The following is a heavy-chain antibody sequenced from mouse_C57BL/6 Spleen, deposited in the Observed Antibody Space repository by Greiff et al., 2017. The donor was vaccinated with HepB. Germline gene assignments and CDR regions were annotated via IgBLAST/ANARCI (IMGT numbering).Heavy chain of an antibody. CDR3: TRAYDYEKGYYFDY. V-gene: IGHV5-9-1*02. J-gene: IGHJ2*01. CDR1: GFTFSSYA. D-gene: IGHD2-4*01. Sequence: EVHLVESGEGLVKPGGSLKLSCAASGFTFSSYAMSWVRQTPEKRLEWVAYISSGGDYTYYADTVKGRFTISRDNARNTLYLQMSSLKSEDTAMYYCTRAYDYEKGYYFDYWGQGTTLTVSS. CDR2: ISSGGDYT.